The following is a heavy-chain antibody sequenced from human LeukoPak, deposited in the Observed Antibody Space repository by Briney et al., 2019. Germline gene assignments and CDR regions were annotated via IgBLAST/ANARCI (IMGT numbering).Heavy chain of an antibody. J-gene: IGHJ6*02. CDR1: RLTFSNCD. CDR3: ARRPSVGYSYGPNYYYGMDV. D-gene: IGHD5-18*01. CDR2: ILYDGINT. V-gene: IGHV3-33*05. Sequence: GGSLRLSCAASRLTFSNCDMRWVRQAPGKGLEWVAVILYDGINTYYADSVKGRFTISRDISKNMLYLQTNSLRAEDTAVYYCARRPSVGYSYGPNYYYGMDVWGQGTTVTVSS.